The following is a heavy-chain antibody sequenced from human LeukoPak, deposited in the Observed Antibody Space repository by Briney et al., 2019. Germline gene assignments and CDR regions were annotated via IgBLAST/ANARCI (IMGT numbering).Heavy chain of an antibody. CDR2: ISGSGGST. Sequence: GGSLRLSCAASGFTFTNAWMTWVRQAPGKGLEWVSAISGSGGSTYYADSVKGRFTISRDNSKNTLYLQMNSLRAEDTAVYYCAKGGVEDYGDCGDNWGQGTLVTVSS. J-gene: IGHJ4*02. D-gene: IGHD4-17*01. CDR3: AKGGVEDYGDCGDN. CDR1: GFTFTNAW. V-gene: IGHV3-23*01.